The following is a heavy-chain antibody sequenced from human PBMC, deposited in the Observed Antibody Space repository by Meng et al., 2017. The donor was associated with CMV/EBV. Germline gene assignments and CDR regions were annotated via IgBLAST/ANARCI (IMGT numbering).Heavy chain of an antibody. CDR2: INWNGGST. CDR1: GLTFDDYG. CDR3: AKDLISTYYYDSSGSY. J-gene: IGHJ4*02. Sequence: GESLKISCAASGLTFDDYGMSWVRQAPGKGLEWVSGINWNGGSTGYADSVKGRFTISRDNSKNTLYLQMNSLRAEDTAVYYCAKDLISTYYYDSSGSYWGQGTLVTVSS. D-gene: IGHD3-22*01. V-gene: IGHV3-20*04.